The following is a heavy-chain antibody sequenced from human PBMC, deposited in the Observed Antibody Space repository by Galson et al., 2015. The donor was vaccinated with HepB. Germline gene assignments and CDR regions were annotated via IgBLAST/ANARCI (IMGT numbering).Heavy chain of an antibody. CDR1: GFTFGSYG. D-gene: IGHD5-12*01. V-gene: IGHV3-33*01. J-gene: IGHJ3*02. CDR3: AREGATGYPYDTFDI. CDR2: IWYDSSNK. Sequence: SLRLSCAASGFTFGSYGMHWVRQAPGKGLEWVALIWYDSSNKYYVDSVKGRFTISRDNLKNTLFLQMNSLRAEDTAVYYCAREGATGYPYDTFDIWGQGTMVTVSS.